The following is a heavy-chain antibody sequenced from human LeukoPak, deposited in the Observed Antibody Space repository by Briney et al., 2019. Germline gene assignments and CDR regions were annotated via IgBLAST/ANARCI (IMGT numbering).Heavy chain of an antibody. CDR3: AKLPRKYCSSSSCPNWFDT. CDR1: GFTFSNAW. V-gene: IGHV3-23*01. Sequence: GGSLRLSCAASGFTFSNAWMSWVRQAPGKGLEWVSALSASGGTTYYADSVKGRFTTSRDNSKNTLYLHMNSLRAEDTAVYYCAKLPRKYCSSSSCPNWFDTWGQGTLVTVSS. D-gene: IGHD2-2*01. J-gene: IGHJ5*02. CDR2: LSASGGTT.